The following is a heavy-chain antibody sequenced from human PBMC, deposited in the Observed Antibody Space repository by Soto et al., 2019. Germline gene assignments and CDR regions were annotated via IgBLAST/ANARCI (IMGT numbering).Heavy chain of an antibody. CDR3: ARGPDYSNFGYFDY. D-gene: IGHD4-4*01. V-gene: IGHV3-33*01. J-gene: IGHJ4*02. CDR1: GFTFSSHA. CDR2: IWNDGNNK. Sequence: ESGGGVVQPGRSLRLSCAASGFTFSSHAMNWVRQAPGKGLEWVALIWNDGNNKYYADAGSVKGRFTISRDNSRNTLYLEMNSVRGDDTAVYYCARGPDYSNFGYFDYWGQGTLVTVSS.